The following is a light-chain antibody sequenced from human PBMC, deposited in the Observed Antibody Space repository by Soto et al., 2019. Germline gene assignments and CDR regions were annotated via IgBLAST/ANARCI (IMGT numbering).Light chain of an antibody. CDR2: DVF. Sequence: QSALTQPPSASGSPGQSVTISCSGTSSDIGGYNYVSWYQQHPGKAPKLMIYDVFKRPSGVPDRFSGSKSGNTASLTVSGLQAEVEADYYCTSYAGSNNVCVFGTGTKLTVL. CDR3: TSYAGSNNVCV. CDR1: SSDIGGYNY. J-gene: IGLJ1*01. V-gene: IGLV2-8*01.